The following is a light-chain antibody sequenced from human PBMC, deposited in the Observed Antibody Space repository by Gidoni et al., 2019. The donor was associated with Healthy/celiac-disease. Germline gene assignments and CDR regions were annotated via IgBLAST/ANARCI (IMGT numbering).Light chain of an antibody. V-gene: IGKV1-33*01. CDR2: DAS. Sequence: DIQITQSPSSLSASVGDRVTITCQASQDISNYLNWYQQTPGKAPKLLIYDASNVETGAPSRFSGSASGTDFTFTIRSLQPEAIATYYCQQYDNLPYTFGQGTKLEIK. CDR3: QQYDNLPYT. J-gene: IGKJ2*01. CDR1: QDISNY.